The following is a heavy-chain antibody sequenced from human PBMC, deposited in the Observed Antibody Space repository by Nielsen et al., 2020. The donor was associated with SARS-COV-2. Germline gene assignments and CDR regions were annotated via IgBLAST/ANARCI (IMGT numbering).Heavy chain of an antibody. CDR2: IRSKAYGGTT. D-gene: IGHD1-26*01. CDR3: TRVWGRVHIAGATTMDY. J-gene: IGHJ4*02. CDR1: GFTFGDYA. V-gene: IGHV3-49*04. Sequence: GGSLRLSCTASGFTFGDYAMSWVRQAPGKGLEWVGFIRSKAYGGTTEYAASVKGRFTISRDDSKSIAYLQMNSLKTEDTAVYYCTRVWGRVHIAGATTMDYWGQGTLVTVSS.